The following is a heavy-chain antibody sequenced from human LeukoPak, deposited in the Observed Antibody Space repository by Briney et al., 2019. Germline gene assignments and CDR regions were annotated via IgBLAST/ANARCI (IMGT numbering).Heavy chain of an antibody. Sequence: SETLSLTCTVSGGSISSGGYYWSWIRQPPGKGLEWIGYIYHSGSTYYNPSLKSRITISVDRSKNQFSLKLSSVTAADTAVYYCARDRGPIVVVPAAGGVYYYMDVWGKGTTVTVSS. V-gene: IGHV4-30-2*01. CDR1: GGSISSGGYY. J-gene: IGHJ6*03. D-gene: IGHD2-2*01. CDR3: ARDRGPIVVVPAAGGVYYYMDV. CDR2: IYHSGST.